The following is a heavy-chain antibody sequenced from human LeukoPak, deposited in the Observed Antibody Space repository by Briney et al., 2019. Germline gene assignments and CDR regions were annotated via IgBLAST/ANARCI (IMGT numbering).Heavy chain of an antibody. Sequence: SETLSLTCTVSGGFISSYYWSWIRQPPGKGLEWIGYIYYSGSTNYNPSLKSRVTISVDTSKNQFSLKLSSVTAADTAVYYCASQSYCGGDRWCDYWGQGTLVTVPS. CDR1: GGFISSYY. V-gene: IGHV4-59*01. D-gene: IGHD2-21*02. CDR3: ASQSYCGGDRWCDY. CDR2: IYYSGST. J-gene: IGHJ4*02.